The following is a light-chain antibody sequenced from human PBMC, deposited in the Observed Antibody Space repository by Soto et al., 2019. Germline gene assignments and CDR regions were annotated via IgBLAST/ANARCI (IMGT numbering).Light chain of an antibody. CDR3: QQYGSSPLT. CDR2: DAS. Sequence: ETVLTQSPGTLSLSPGERASLSCRASQSISGRYLAWYQQKPCQAPRLLIYDASSRATGIPDRFSGSGSGTDFILTISRLEPEDFAVYYCQQYGSSPLTFGGGTKSGDQT. J-gene: IGKJ4*01. V-gene: IGKV3-20*01. CDR1: QSISGRY.